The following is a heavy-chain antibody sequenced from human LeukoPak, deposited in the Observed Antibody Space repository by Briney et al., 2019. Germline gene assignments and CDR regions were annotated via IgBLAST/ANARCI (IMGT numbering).Heavy chain of an antibody. J-gene: IGHJ4*02. CDR2: INPNTGHP. D-gene: IGHD3-10*01. V-gene: IGHV7-4-1*02. CDR3: AREVGGSGSFCNFDY. CDR1: GYTFTTYA. Sequence: GASVNVSCKASGYTFTTYAINWVRQAPGQGLEWMGWINPNTGHPTYAQGFTGRFVLSSDTSVSTAYLQISSLEAEDTAVYYCAREVGGSGSFCNFDYWGQGTLVTVSS.